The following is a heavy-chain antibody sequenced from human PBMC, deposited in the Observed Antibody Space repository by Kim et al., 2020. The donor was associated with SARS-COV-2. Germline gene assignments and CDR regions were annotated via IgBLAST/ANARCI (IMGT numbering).Heavy chain of an antibody. CDR2: ISGSGGST. CDR1: GFTFSSYA. J-gene: IGHJ4*02. D-gene: IGHD5-12*01. CDR3: AKDPRWLRPQVPGVGTDY. V-gene: IGHV3-23*01. Sequence: GGSLRLSCAASGFTFSSYAMSWVRQAPGKGLEWVSAISGSGGSTYYADSVKGRFTISRDNSKNTLYLQMNSLRAEDTAVYYCAKDPRWLRPQVPGVGTDYWGQGTLVTVSS.